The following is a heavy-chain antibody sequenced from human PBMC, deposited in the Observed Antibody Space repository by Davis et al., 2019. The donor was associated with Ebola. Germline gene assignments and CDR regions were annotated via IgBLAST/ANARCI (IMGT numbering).Heavy chain of an antibody. Sequence: GGSLRLSCSASGFIFSSYVMSWVRQAPGKGLEWVSTLGTSADTYYADSVKGRFTISRDNSKNTLYLQMNSLRAEDTAVYYCARDSIHGDYFDYWGQGTLVTVSS. J-gene: IGHJ4*02. CDR2: LGTSADT. D-gene: IGHD4-17*01. V-gene: IGHV3-23*01. CDR1: GFIFSSYV. CDR3: ARDSIHGDYFDY.